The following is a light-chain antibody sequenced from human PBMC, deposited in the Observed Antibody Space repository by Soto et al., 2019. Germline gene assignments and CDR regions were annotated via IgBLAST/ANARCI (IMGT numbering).Light chain of an antibody. CDR3: SSFSADTTPVL. V-gene: IGLV2-14*01. J-gene: IGLJ2*01. Sequence: QSALTQPASVSGSPGQSITISCTGTSGDIGGYNYVSWYQQHPGKAPKLLISEVTNRPSGVSNRFSGSKSGNTASLTISGLQAEDEADYDCSSFSADTTPVLFGGGTQLTVL. CDR2: EVT. CDR1: SGDIGGYNY.